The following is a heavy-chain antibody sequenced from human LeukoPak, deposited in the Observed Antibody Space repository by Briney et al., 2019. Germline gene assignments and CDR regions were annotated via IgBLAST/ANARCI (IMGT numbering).Heavy chain of an antibody. CDR1: GGSFSGYY. J-gene: IGHJ4*02. V-gene: IGHV4-34*01. Sequence: AETLSLTCAAYGGSFSGYYWSWIRQPPGKGLEWIGEMNDSGSTNDNPSLKSRVTISVDTSKNQFSLRLSSVTAADAAVYYCARWARGDSSGYYIGYWGQGTLVTVSS. D-gene: IGHD3-22*01. CDR2: MNDSGST. CDR3: ARWARGDSSGYYIGY.